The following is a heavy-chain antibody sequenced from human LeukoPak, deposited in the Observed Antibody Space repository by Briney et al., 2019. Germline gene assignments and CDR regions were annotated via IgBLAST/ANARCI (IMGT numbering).Heavy chain of an antibody. CDR1: GYSISSGSY. CDR3: ARGIVAGTYYYYYYMDV. D-gene: IGHD6-19*01. V-gene: IGHV4-38-2*02. CDR2: IYHSGST. Sequence: SETLSLTCTVSGYSISSGSYWGWIRQPPGKGLEWIGNIYHSGSTYYNPSLKSRVTISVDTSKNQFFLKLSSVTAADTAVYYCARGIVAGTYYYYYYMDVWGKGTTVTVSS. J-gene: IGHJ6*03.